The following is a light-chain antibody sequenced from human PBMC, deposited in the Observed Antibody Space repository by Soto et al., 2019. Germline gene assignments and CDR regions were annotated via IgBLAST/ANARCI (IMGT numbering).Light chain of an antibody. J-gene: IGKJ2*01. CDR1: QSVSSSY. CDR2: GAS. Sequence: EIVLTQSPGTLSLSPGERATLSCRASQSVSSSYLAWYQQKPGQAPRLLLYGASSRATGIPDRFSGSGSGTEFTLTITRLEPEDFGMYYCQQYSSSPRTFGQGTKLEI. V-gene: IGKV3-20*01. CDR3: QQYSSSPRT.